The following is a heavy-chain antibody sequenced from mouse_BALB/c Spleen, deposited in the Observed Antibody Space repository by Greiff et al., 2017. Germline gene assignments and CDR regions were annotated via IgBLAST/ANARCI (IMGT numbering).Heavy chain of an antibody. J-gene: IGHJ3*01. CDR1: GFTFNTYA. CDR3: VRPGVYDGYS. CDR2: IRSKSNNYAT. Sequence: DVHLVESGGGLVQPKGSLKLSCAASGFTFNTYAMNWVRQAPGKGLEWVARIRSKSNNYATYYADSVKDRFTISRDDSQSMLYLQMNNLKTEDTAMYYCVRPGVYDGYSWGQGTLVTVSA. D-gene: IGHD2-3*01. V-gene: IGHV10-1*02.